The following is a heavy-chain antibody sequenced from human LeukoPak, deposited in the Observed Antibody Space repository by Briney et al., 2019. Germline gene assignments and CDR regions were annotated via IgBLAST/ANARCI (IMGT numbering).Heavy chain of an antibody. CDR2: IYYSGST. CDR3: ASSPQQWLVVGEFYFDY. Sequence: SETLSLTCTVSGSSISSYYWSWIRQPPGKGLEWIGYIYYSGSTNYNPSLKSRVTISVDTSKNQFSLKLSSVTAADTAVYYCASSPQQWLVVGEFYFDYWGQGTLVTVSS. D-gene: IGHD6-19*01. J-gene: IGHJ4*02. CDR1: GSSISSYY. V-gene: IGHV4-59*01.